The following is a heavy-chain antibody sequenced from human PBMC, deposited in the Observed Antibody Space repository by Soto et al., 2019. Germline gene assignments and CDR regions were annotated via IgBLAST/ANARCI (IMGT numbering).Heavy chain of an antibody. CDR3: ATTPRIAARGNYFYYYAMDA. D-gene: IGHD6-6*01. V-gene: IGHV4-34*01. J-gene: IGHJ6*02. CDR1: GGAFSNYY. Sequence: PSETLSLTCAVSGGAFSNYYWSWFRQPPGNGLEWIGEINHSGSTKYNPSLKSRVTMSVDTPKYQFSLKLSSVTAADTAVYYCATTPRIAARGNYFYYYAMDAGGQGTT. CDR2: INHSGST.